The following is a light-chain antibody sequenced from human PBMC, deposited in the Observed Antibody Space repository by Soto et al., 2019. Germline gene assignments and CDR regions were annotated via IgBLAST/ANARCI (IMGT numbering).Light chain of an antibody. CDR1: QSVSSSY. V-gene: IGKV3-20*01. CDR2: GAS. CDR3: QQYGSSPLT. Sequence: EIVLTQSPGTLSLSPGERATLSCRASQSVSSSYLAWYQQKPGQAPRRLIYGASSRATGIPDRSSGSGSGTDFTLTISRLEPEDFAVYYCQQYGSSPLTFGQGTKVEIK. J-gene: IGKJ1*01.